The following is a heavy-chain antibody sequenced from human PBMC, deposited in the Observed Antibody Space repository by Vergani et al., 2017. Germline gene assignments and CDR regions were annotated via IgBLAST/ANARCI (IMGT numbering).Heavy chain of an antibody. D-gene: IGHD6-19*01. J-gene: IGHJ5*02. CDR3: ARDQDSTAVDVFDP. CDR1: GGTFSSYS. CDR2: IIPILGIA. V-gene: IGHV1-69*04. Sequence: QVQLVQSGAEVKKPGSSVKVSCKTSGGTFSSYSISWVRQAPGQGLEWMGRIIPILGIANYAQKFQGRVTMTRDTSTSTVYMELSSLRSEDTAVYYCARDQDSTAVDVFDPWGQGTLVTVSS.